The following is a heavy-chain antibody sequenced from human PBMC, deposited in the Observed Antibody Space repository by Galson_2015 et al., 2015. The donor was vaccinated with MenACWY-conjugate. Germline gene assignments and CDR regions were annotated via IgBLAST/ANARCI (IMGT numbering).Heavy chain of an antibody. CDR2: ISPGDSNT. CDR3: ARPPPGGRGMDV. V-gene: IGHV5-51*01. Sequence: QSGAEVKKPGESLQISCKGSGYSFTTYWIGWVRQLPGKGLEWMGLISPGDSNTRYSPAFQGQVTTSADKSISTAYLQWNSLQASDPAMYYCARPPPGGRGMDVGAQGTTVTVSS. J-gene: IGHJ6*02. CDR1: GYSFTTYW. D-gene: IGHD1-26*01.